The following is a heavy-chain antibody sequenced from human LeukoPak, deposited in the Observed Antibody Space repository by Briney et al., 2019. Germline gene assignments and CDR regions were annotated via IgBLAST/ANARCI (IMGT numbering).Heavy chain of an antibody. CDR3: ARGGPSTKYFDWLLYQYYYYGMDV. CDR1: GYTFTSYD. J-gene: IGHJ6*02. D-gene: IGHD3-9*01. Sequence: ASVTVSCTASGYTFTSYDIHWVRQATGQGLEWMGWMNPNSGNTSYSQKFQGRVTMTRNTSISTAYMELSSLRSEDTAVYYCARGGPSTKYFDWLLYQYYYYGMDVWGQGTTVTVSS. V-gene: IGHV1-8*01. CDR2: MNPNSGNT.